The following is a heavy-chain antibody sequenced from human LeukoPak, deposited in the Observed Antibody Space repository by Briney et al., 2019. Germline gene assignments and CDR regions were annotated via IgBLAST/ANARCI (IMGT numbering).Heavy chain of an antibody. CDR2: IRYDGSNK. CDR3: ALQYSGSYYFDY. V-gene: IGHV3-30*02. J-gene: IGHJ4*02. CDR1: GFTFSSYG. Sequence: GGSLRLSCAASGFTFSSYGMHWVRQAPGKGLEWVAFIRYDGSNKYYADSVKGRFTISRDNSKNTLYLQMNSLGAEDTAVYYCALQYSGSYYFDYWGQGTLVTVSS. D-gene: IGHD1-26*01.